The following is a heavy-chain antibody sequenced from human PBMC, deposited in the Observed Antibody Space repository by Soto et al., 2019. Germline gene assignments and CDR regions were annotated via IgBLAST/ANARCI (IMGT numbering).Heavy chain of an antibody. J-gene: IGHJ4*01. D-gene: IGHD2-15*01. CDR3: ARGQERRGFDY. V-gene: IGHV1-8*01. CDR2: MNPNSGNT. Sequence: QVQLVQSGAEVKKPGASVKVSCKASGYTFTSYDINWVRQATGQGLEWMGWMNPNSGNTVYAQKLKGRVTMTRNTSISTAYMELSSLRSDEPEVYSCARGQERRGFDYWGQGTLVTVSS. CDR1: GYTFTSYD.